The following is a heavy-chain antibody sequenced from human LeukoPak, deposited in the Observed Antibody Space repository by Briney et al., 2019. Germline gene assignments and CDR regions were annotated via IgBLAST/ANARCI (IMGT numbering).Heavy chain of an antibody. CDR1: GFTFSSYS. CDR3: ARSGRGNISTYYXFDY. V-gene: IGHV3-21*01. D-gene: IGHD2/OR15-2a*01. Sequence: GGSLRLSCAASGFTFSSYSMNWVRQAPGKGLEWVSSISSSSSYIYYADSVKGRFTISRDNAKNSLYLQMNSLRAEDTAVYYCARSGRGNISTYYXFDYWGQGTLVPVSS. CDR2: ISSSSSYI. J-gene: IGHJ4*02.